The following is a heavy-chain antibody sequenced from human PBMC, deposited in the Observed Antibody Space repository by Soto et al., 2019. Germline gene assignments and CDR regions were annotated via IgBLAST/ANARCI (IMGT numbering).Heavy chain of an antibody. V-gene: IGHV5-10-1*01. CDR1: GYSFTSYW. CDR2: IDPSDSYT. D-gene: IGHD2-15*01. J-gene: IGHJ6*02. CDR3: ARGGGVKPLYYYYGMDV. Sequence: PGESLKISCKGSGYSFTSYWISWVRQMPGKGLEWMGRIDPSDSYTNYSPSFQGHVTISADKSISTAYLQWSSLKASDTAMYYCARGGGVKPLYYYYGMDVWGQGTTVTVSS.